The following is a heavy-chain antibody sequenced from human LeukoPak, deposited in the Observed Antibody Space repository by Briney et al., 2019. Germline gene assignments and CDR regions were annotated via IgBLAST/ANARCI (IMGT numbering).Heavy chain of an antibody. D-gene: IGHD3-3*01. V-gene: IGHV3-21*01. J-gene: IGHJ4*02. CDR2: ISSSSSCI. Sequence: GGSLRLSCAASGFTFSSYSMNWVRQAPGKGLEWVSSISSSSSCIYYADSVKGRFTISRDNAKNSLYLQMNSLRAEDTAVYYCASNPRKRFLEWLEPDYWGQGTLVTVSS. CDR3: ASNPRKRFLEWLEPDY. CDR1: GFTFSSYS.